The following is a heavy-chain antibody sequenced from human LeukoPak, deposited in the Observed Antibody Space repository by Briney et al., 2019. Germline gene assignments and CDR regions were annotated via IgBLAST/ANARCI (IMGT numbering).Heavy chain of an antibody. Sequence: GGSLRLSCAASGFTVSSNYMSWVRQAPGKGLEWVSVIYSGGSTYYADSVKGRFTISRDNSKNTLYLQVNSLRAEDTAVYYCARDGDGYNSLDYWGQGTLVTVSS. CDR2: IYSGGST. CDR1: GFTVSSNY. CDR3: ARDGDGYNSLDY. V-gene: IGHV3-53*01. D-gene: IGHD5-24*01. J-gene: IGHJ4*02.